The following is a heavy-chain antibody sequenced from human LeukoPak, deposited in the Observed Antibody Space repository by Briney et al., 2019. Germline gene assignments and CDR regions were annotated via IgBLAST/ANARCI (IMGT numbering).Heavy chain of an antibody. V-gene: IGHV1-18*01. Sequence: ASVKVSCKASGYTFTSYGISWVRQAPGPGLEWMVWISAYNGNTNYAQKLQGRVTMTTDTSTSTAYMELRSLRSDDTAVYYCARGAGDYDFWSGYYVYYYYYGMDVWGQGTTVTVSS. CDR3: ARGAGDYDFWSGYYVYYYYYGMDV. D-gene: IGHD3-3*01. J-gene: IGHJ6*02. CDR1: GYTFTSYG. CDR2: ISAYNGNT.